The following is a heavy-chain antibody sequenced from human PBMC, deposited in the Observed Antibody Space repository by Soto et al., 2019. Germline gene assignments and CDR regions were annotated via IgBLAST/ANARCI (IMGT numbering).Heavy chain of an antibody. CDR2: IYWDDDE. D-gene: IGHD1-1*01. CDR3: AHMSWNREDATPYFNY. CDR1: GFSLSTSGVG. J-gene: IGHJ4*02. Sequence: QITLKESGPTLVKPTQTLTLTCTFSGFSLSTSGVGVGWIRQPPGKALEWLALIYWDDDERYSPSLKSRLTITKDTTKNQVVLTMTNMDPVDTATYYWAHMSWNREDATPYFNYWGQGTLVTVSS. V-gene: IGHV2-5*02.